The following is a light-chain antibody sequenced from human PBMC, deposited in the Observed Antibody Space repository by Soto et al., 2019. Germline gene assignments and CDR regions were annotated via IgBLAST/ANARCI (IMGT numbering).Light chain of an antibody. CDR3: KRTYSTPWT. J-gene: IGKJ1*01. V-gene: IGKV1-39*01. CDR1: QSIGTY. CDR2: GAS. Sequence: DIQMTQSTSSLSASMGDRVSITCRASQSIGTYLNWYQQKPVKAPKLLIYGASTLQGGVPSRFSGRVSGTEFTLTISSLQPGDLSTYVCKRTYSTPWTFGRGTKVDI.